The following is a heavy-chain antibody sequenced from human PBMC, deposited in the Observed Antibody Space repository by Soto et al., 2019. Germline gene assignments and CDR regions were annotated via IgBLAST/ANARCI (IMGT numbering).Heavy chain of an antibody. D-gene: IGHD3-16*01. CDR1: AASFSKYY. V-gene: IGHV4-59*01. J-gene: IGHJ4*02. CDR3: ASVTFGGVVLAH. CDR2: IYSNGNT. Sequence: SETLSLTCTVSAASFSKYYWSWIRQPPGKGLEWIGYIYSNGNTNYNPSLKRRVTISIDTSKKQIPLNLTSVTDADTAVYYCASVTFGGVVLAHWGQGTLVTVSS.